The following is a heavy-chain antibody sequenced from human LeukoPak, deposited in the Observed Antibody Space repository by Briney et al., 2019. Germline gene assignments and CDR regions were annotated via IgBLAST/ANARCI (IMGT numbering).Heavy chain of an antibody. CDR2: IKQDGSEK. Sequence: GGSLRLSCAASGFTFSSYWMSWVRQAPGKGLEWVANIKQDGSEKFYVDSVKGRFTISRDNAENSLYLQMNSLRVEDTAVYYCARIYCSSTNCDRWNAFDIWGQGTMVTGSS. CDR3: ARIYCSSTNCDRWNAFDI. J-gene: IGHJ3*02. D-gene: IGHD2-2*01. V-gene: IGHV3-7*01. CDR1: GFTFSSYW.